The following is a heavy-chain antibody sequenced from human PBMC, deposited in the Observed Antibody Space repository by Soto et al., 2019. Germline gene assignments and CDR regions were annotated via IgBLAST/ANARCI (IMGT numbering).Heavy chain of an antibody. CDR1: GFTVSSNY. CDR3: XXXXXXNLDAFDI. J-gene: IGHJ3*02. V-gene: IGHV3-53*02. Sequence: EVQLVETGGGLIQPGGSLRLSCAASGFTVSSNYMSWVRQAPGKGLEWVSVIYSGGSTYYADSVKGRFTISRDNSKNTXXXXXXXXXXXXXXXXXXXXXXXXNLDAFDIWGQGTMVTVSS. CDR2: IYSGGST.